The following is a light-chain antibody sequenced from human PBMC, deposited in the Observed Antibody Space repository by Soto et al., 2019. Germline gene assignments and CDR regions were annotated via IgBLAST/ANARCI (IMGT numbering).Light chain of an antibody. J-gene: IGKJ4*02. CDR2: GAS. CDR3: QQYNNRPLRT. Sequence: QSPATLAVYGRSIYTLSCRSSQSVSSYLAWYQQKPGQAPRLLIYGASTRATGIPARFSGRRSGTEFSLSFSSLQSIDLAVYYSQQYNNRPLRTFGGGTKVDIK. V-gene: IGKV3-15*01. CDR1: QSVSSY.